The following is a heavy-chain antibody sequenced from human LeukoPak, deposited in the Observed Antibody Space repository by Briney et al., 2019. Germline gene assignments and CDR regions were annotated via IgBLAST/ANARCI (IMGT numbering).Heavy chain of an antibody. J-gene: IGHJ3*02. Sequence: SVKVSCKASGGTFSSYAISWVRQAPGQGLEWMGGIIPIFGTANYAQKFQGRVTITTDESTRTVYMELSSLRPEDSAVYYCAGFFYDNSGDAFDIWGQGTMVTVSS. V-gene: IGHV1-69*05. CDR3: AGFFYDNSGDAFDI. CDR1: GGTFSSYA. CDR2: IIPIFGTA. D-gene: IGHD3-22*01.